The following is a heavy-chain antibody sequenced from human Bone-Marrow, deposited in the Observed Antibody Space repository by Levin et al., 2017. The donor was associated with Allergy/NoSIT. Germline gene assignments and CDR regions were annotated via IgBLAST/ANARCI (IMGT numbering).Heavy chain of an antibody. CDR1: GFTFNDYT. J-gene: IGHJ4*02. Sequence: GESLKISCAASGFTFNDYTMHWVRQAPQRGLEWGSLISWDASTTYYADSVRGRFTISRDNSKNALYLQMNSLTTEDTALYYCAKDLSPRIAVTGNIEYWGQGTLVTVSS. CDR2: ISWDASTT. V-gene: IGHV3-43*01. D-gene: IGHD6-19*01. CDR3: AKDLSPRIAVTGNIEY.